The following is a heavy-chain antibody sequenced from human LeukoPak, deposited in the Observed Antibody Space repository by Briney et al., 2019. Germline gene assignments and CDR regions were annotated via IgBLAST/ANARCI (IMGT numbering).Heavy chain of an antibody. CDR3: ARRPDSAGPFDY. D-gene: IGHD1-14*01. CDR2: ISYSGST. J-gene: IGHJ4*02. Sequence: PSETLSLTCTVSGVSISSSSYYGGWIRQPPGKGLEWIGSISYSGSTYYNPSLKSRVTISVDTSKNQVSLKLSSVTAADTAMYYCARRPDSAGPFDYCGQGTLVTVSS. CDR1: GVSISSSSYY. V-gene: IGHV4-39*01.